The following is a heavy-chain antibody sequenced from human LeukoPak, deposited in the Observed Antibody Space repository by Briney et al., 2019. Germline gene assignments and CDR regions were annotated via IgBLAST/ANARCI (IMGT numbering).Heavy chain of an antibody. V-gene: IGHV3-33*01. CDR3: ARGESIVATRPLDY. CDR1: GFSFSTYG. D-gene: IGHD5-12*01. Sequence: PGGSLRLSCAASGFSFSTYGMHWVRQAPDTGLEWVALIWHDGSKEYYADSVKGRFTISRDNSKNTLYLQMNSLRAEDTAVYYCARGESIVATRPLDYWGQGTLVTVSS. CDR2: IWHDGSKE. J-gene: IGHJ4*02.